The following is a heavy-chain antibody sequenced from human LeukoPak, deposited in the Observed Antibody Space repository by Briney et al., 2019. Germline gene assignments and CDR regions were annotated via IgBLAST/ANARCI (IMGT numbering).Heavy chain of an antibody. CDR1: GGTFSSYA. V-gene: IGHV1-69*06. J-gene: IGHJ4*02. CDR2: IIPIFGTA. D-gene: IGHD3-22*01. Sequence: ASVKVSCKASGGTFSSYAISWVRQAPGQGLEWMGGIIPIFGTANYAQKFQGRVTITADKSTSTAYMELSSLRSEDTAVYYCARDPHYYDSSGYYFWGQGTLVTVPS. CDR3: ARDPHYYDSSGYYF.